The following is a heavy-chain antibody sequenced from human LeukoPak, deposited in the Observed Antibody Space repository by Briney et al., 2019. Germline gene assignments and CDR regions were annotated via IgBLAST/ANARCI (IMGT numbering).Heavy chain of an antibody. J-gene: IGHJ3*02. Sequence: PGGSLRLSCAASGFTFSSYWMSWVRQAPGKGLEWVANIKQDGSEKYYVDSVKGRFTISRDNAKNSLYLQMNSLRAEDTAVYYCASRKWIQLWDDAFDIWGQGTMVTVSS. CDR2: IKQDGSEK. CDR3: ASRKWIQLWDDAFDI. V-gene: IGHV3-7*01. D-gene: IGHD5-18*01. CDR1: GFTFSSYW.